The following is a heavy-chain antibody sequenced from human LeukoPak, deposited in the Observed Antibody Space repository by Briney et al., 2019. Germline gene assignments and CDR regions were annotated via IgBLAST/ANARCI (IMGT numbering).Heavy chain of an antibody. D-gene: IGHD3-9*01. V-gene: IGHV3-23*01. Sequence: GGSLRLSCAASGFTFSVYAMTWVRQAPGKGLEWVSTISGGGDSTYYADSVKGRFTISRDNSKNTLYLQMNSLRAEDTAIYFCARARRLADYWRQGTLVTVSS. J-gene: IGHJ4*02. CDR1: GFTFSVYA. CDR2: ISGGGDST. CDR3: ARARRLADY.